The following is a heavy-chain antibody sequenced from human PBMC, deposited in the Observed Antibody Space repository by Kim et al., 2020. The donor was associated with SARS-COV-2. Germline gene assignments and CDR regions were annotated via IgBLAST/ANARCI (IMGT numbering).Heavy chain of an antibody. CDR3: ARAVVRGLGWFDP. CDR1: GDTFSSYA. CDR2: IIPRLGIA. V-gene: IGHV1-69*04. Sequence: SVKVSCKASGDTFSSYAITWVRQAPGQGLEWMARIIPRLGIAHYAQKFQGRVTINADKSTYTVSMELSSLRSEDTAIYYCARAVVRGLGWFDPWGQGTLVTVSS. D-gene: IGHD3-10*01. J-gene: IGHJ5*02.